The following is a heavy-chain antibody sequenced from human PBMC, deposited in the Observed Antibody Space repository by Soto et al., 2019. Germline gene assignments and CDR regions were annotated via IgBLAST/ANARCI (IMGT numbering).Heavy chain of an antibody. CDR3: ARGLGYGEFDY. Sequence: QVQLVQSGAEVKKPGASVKVSCKASGYTFTGCDMHWVRQAPGQGLEWVGIINPSGGSTSYAQKFQGRVTMTRDTSTSTVYMELSSLRSEDTAVYYCARGLGYGEFDYWGQGTLVTVSS. J-gene: IGHJ4*02. D-gene: IGHD5-18*01. CDR1: GYTFTGCD. V-gene: IGHV1-46*01. CDR2: INPSGGST.